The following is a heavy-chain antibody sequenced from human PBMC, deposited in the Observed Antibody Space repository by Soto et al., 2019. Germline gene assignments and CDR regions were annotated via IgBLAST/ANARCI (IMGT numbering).Heavy chain of an antibody. CDR2: IYYSGST. J-gene: IGHJ4*02. V-gene: IGHV4-31*03. D-gene: IGHD6-19*01. CDR3: ARDMYSSGWHGY. CDR1: GGSFSSGGYY. Sequence: PSETLSLTCTVSGGSFSSGGYYWSWIRQHPGKGLEWIGYIYYSGSTYYNPSLKSRVTISVDTSKNQFSLKLSSVTAADTAVYYCARDMYSSGWHGYWGQGTLVTVSS.